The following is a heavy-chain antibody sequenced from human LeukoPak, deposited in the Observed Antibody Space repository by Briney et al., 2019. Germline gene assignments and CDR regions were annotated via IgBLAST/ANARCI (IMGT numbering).Heavy chain of an antibody. V-gene: IGHV4-4*02. CDR2: IYHSGST. D-gene: IGHD5-12*01. CDR1: GGSISSSNW. Sequence: SETLSLTCAVSGGSISSSNWWSWVRQPPGKGLEWIGEIYHSGSTNYNPSLKSRVTISVDESKNQFSLKLSSVTAADTAVYYCASSGYSGYDFLVYWGQGTLVTVSS. CDR3: ASSGYSGYDFLVY. J-gene: IGHJ4*02.